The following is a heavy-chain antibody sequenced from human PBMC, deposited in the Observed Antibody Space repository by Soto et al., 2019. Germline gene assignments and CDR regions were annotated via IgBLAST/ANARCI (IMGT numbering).Heavy chain of an antibody. V-gene: IGHV1-3*01. CDR1: GYTFTSYT. CDR2: INAGNGNT. D-gene: IGHD3-3*01. Sequence: ASVKVSCKASGYTFTSYTMHWVRQAPGQRLEWMGWINAGNGNTKYSQKFQGRVTITRDTSASTAYMELSSLRSEDTAGYYCARELKRITIFGVFISKNYYYYYGMDVWGQVTTVTVSS. J-gene: IGHJ6*02. CDR3: ARELKRITIFGVFISKNYYYYYGMDV.